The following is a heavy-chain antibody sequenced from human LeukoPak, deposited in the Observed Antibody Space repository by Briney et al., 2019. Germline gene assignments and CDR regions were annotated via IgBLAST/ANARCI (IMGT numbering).Heavy chain of an antibody. CDR2: ISGSGGST. CDR1: GFTFSNYA. J-gene: IGHJ5*02. CDR3: AKAGGWFGELLQTSADNWFDP. V-gene: IGHV3-23*01. Sequence: AGGSLRLSCAASGFTFSNYAMSWVRQAPGKGLEWVSVISGSGGSTYYADSVQGRFTISRDNPKNTLYLQMNSLRAEDTAVYYCAKAGGWFGELLQTSADNWFDPWGQGTLVTVSS. D-gene: IGHD3-10*01.